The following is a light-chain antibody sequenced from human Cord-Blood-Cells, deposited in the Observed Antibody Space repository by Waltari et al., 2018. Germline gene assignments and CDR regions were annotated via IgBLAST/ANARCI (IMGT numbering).Light chain of an antibody. CDR2: DAS. CDR1: QSVSSSY. Sequence: DIVLTQSPATLSSSPGERATLSCGASQSVSSSYLAWYQQKPGLAPRLLIYDASSRATGIPDRFSGSGSGTDFTLTISRLEPEDFAVYYCQQYGSSPPLTFGGGTKVEIK. V-gene: IGKV3D-20*01. J-gene: IGKJ4*01. CDR3: QQYGSSPPLT.